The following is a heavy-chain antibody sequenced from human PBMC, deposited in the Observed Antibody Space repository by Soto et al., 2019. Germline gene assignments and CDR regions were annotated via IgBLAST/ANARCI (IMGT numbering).Heavy chain of an antibody. V-gene: IGHV3-30*18. J-gene: IGHJ4*02. Sequence: GGSLRLSCAASGFTFRTYGMHWVRQAPGKGLEWVAVITNDGSDKYYADSVKGRFTISRDNSKNTLYLQMNSLRPEDTAVYYCAKGGRAYCGGDCGYYFDYWGQGT. CDR3: AKGGRAYCGGDCGYYFDY. D-gene: IGHD2-21*02. CDR2: ITNDGSDK. CDR1: GFTFRTYG.